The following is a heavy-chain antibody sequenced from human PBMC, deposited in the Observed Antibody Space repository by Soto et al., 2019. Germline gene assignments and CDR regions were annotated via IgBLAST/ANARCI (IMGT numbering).Heavy chain of an antibody. CDR1: CGSLSSYY. CDR3: ARDRWFDP. Sequence: SGTPFLPFTLSCGSLSSYYWSWIRQPPGKGLEWIGYIYYSGSTNYNPSLKSRVTISVDTSKNQFSLKLSSVTAADTAVYYCARDRWFDPWGQGTLVTVSS. CDR2: IYYSGST. V-gene: IGHV4-59*01. J-gene: IGHJ5*02.